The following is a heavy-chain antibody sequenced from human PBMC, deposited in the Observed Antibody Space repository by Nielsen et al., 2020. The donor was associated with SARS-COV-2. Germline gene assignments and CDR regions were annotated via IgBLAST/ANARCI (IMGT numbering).Heavy chain of an antibody. D-gene: IGHD2-2*02. V-gene: IGHV3-30*03. J-gene: IGHJ4*02. CDR1: GFTFSSYG. CDR2: ISYDGSNK. CDR3: ARDLQGYCSSTSCYSLFDY. Sequence: GGSLRLSCAASGFTFSSYGMHWVRQAPGKGLEWVAVISYDGSNKYYADSVKGRFTISRDNSKNTLYLQMNSLRAEDTAVYYCARDLQGYCSSTSCYSLFDYWGQGTLVTVSS.